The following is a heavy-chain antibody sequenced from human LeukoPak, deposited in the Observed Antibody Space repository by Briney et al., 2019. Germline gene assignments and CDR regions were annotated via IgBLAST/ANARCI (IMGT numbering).Heavy chain of an antibody. CDR2: IYYSGST. CDR3: ARRGVSGSHFDY. CDR1: GGSINSSTYY. J-gene: IGHJ4*02. D-gene: IGHD3-22*01. Sequence: SETLSLTCIVSGGSINSSTYYWGCNRQPPGKGLGWIGTIYYSGSTYYNPSLKSRVTISVDTSKNQFSLKLSSVTAADTAVYYCARRGVSGSHFDYWGQGTLVTVS. V-gene: IGHV4-39*01.